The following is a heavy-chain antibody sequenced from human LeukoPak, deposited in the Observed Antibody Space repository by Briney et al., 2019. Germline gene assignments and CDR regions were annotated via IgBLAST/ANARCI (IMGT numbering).Heavy chain of an antibody. CDR1: GGSISSGGYY. CDR3: ARGSHSYGPRLFDY. CDR2: IYYSGST. D-gene: IGHD5-18*01. V-gene: IGHV4-31*03. Sequence: SETLSLTCTVSGGSISSGGYYWSWIRQHPGKGLEWIGYIYYSGSTYYNPSLKSRVTISVDTSKNQFSLKLSSVTAADTAVYYCARGSHSYGPRLFDYWGQGTLVTVSS. J-gene: IGHJ4*02.